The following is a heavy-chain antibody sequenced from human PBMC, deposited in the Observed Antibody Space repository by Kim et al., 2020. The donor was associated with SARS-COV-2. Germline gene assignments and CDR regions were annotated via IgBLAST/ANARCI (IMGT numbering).Heavy chain of an antibody. CDR1: GGSFSGYY. CDR2: INHSGST. Sequence: SETLSLTCAVYGGSFSGYYWSWIRQPPGKGLEWIGEINHSGSTNYNPSLKSRVTISVDTSKNQFSLKLSSVTAADTAVYYCARTYVGGWYDYWGQGTLVTVSS. D-gene: IGHD6-19*01. CDR3: ARTYVGGWYDY. V-gene: IGHV4-34*01. J-gene: IGHJ4*02.